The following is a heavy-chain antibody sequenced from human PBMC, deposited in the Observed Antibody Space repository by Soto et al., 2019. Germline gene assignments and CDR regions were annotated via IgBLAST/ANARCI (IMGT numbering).Heavy chain of an antibody. CDR1: GYSFSAYY. CDR3: ARESGGTTATLDYYYFYMDV. CDR2: INPNSGGT. Sequence: QVQLVQSGAEVKKPGASVRVSCKASGYSFSAYYIHWMRQAPGQGLEWMGWINPNSGGTKFAQKFKGRVTMTRDTSISTAYMEMSRLKSDDTAVYFCARESGGTTATLDYYYFYMDVWGKGTTVTVSS. V-gene: IGHV1-2*02. J-gene: IGHJ6*03. D-gene: IGHD4-17*01.